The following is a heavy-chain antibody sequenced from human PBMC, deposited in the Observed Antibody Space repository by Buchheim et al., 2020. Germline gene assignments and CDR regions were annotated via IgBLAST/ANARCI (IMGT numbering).Heavy chain of an antibody. CDR1: GGTFSSYT. CDR2: IIPILGIS. J-gene: IGHJ6*02. Sequence: QVQLVQSGAEVKKPGSSVKVSCKASGGTFSSYTISWVRQAPGQGLEWMGRIIPILGISNYAPQFQGRVTITADKSTSTAYMELSSLRSEDTAVYYCARVSYSGSYYYYYGMDVWGQGTT. V-gene: IGHV1-69*02. CDR3: ARVSYSGSYYYYYGMDV. D-gene: IGHD1-26*01.